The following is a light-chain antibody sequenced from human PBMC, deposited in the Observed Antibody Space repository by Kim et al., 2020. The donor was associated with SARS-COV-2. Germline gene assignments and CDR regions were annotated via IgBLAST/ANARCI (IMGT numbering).Light chain of an antibody. CDR2: GAS. CDR3: QQVDTYPLT. Sequence: ASVGDTVTLTCRASQDIFSYLAWYQQKPGKAPKLLIYGASTLQNGAPSRFSGSGSGTDFTLTISSLQPEDFATYYCQQVDTYPLTFGGGTKVDIK. CDR1: QDIFSY. J-gene: IGKJ4*01. V-gene: IGKV1-9*01.